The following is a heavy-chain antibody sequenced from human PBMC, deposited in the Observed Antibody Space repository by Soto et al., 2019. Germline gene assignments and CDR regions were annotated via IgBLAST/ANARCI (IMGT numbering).Heavy chain of an antibody. D-gene: IGHD6-6*01. CDR3: AISSSSEASRRNWFDP. J-gene: IGHJ5*02. CDR1: GYTLTSYG. Sequence: GASVKVSCKASGYTLTSYGISWVRQAPGQGLEWMGWISAYNGNTNYAQKLQGRVTMTTDTSTSTAYMELRSLRSDDTAVYYCAISSSSEASRRNWFDPWGQGTLVTVSS. CDR2: ISAYNGNT. V-gene: IGHV1-18*01.